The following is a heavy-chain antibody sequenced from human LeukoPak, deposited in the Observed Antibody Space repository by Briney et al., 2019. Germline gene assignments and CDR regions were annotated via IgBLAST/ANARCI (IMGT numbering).Heavy chain of an antibody. CDR1: GYSFTSYW. CDR2: IYPGDSDT. CDR3: ARRYCSGGSCYYNWFVP. D-gene: IGHD2-15*01. Sequence: GESLKISCKGSGYSFTSYWIGWVRPMPGKGLEWMGIIYPGDSDTRYSPSFQGQVTISADKSISTAYLQWNNLKASDTAMYYCARRYCSGGSCYYNWFVPSGQGTLVTVSS. J-gene: IGHJ5*02. V-gene: IGHV5-51*01.